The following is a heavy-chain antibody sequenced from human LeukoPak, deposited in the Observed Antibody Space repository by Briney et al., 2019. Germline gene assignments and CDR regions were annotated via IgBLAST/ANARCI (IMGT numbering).Heavy chain of an antibody. CDR2: ISWNSGSI. D-gene: IGHD3-16*01. Sequence: GGSLRLSCAASGFTFDDYAMHWVRQAPGKGLEWVSGISWNSGSIGYADSVKGRFTISRDNAKNSLYLQMNSLRAEDTAVYYCASSLRLGAFDIWGQGTMVTVSS. V-gene: IGHV3-9*01. CDR1: GFTFDDYA. CDR3: ASSLRLGAFDI. J-gene: IGHJ3*02.